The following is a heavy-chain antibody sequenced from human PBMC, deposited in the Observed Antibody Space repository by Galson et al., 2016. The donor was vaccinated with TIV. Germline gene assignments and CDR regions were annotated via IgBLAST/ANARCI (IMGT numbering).Heavy chain of an antibody. D-gene: IGHD2-15*01. CDR2: IYWDEDK. CDR3: AHRKTGSRPLDAFDI. CDR1: GFSLTTRGVG. V-gene: IGHV2-5*05. J-gene: IGHJ3*02. Sequence: PALVKPTQTLTLTCTFSGFSLTTRGVGVAWIRQPPRKALEWLAFIYWDEDKRYAPSLRNRLTVTKDPSKNQVVLTLTDMDSADTGTYYCAHRKTGSRPLDAFDIWGQGTMVTVSS.